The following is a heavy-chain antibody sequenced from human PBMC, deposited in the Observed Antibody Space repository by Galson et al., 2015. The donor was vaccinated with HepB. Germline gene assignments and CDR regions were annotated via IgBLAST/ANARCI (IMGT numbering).Heavy chain of an antibody. D-gene: IGHD3-22*01. Sequence: PALVKPTQTLTLTCTFSGFSLSTSGMCVSWIRQPPGKALEWLALIDWDDDKYYSTSLKTRLTISKDTSKNQVVLTMTNMDPVDTATYYCARMVYYDSSGYYGYYFDYWGQGTLVTVSS. CDR1: GFSLSTSGMC. CDR3: ARMVYYDSSGYYGYYFDY. CDR2: IDWDDDK. V-gene: IGHV2-70*01. J-gene: IGHJ4*02.